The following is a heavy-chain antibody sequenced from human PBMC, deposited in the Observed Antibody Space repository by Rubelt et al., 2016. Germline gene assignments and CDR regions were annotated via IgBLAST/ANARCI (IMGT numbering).Heavy chain of an antibody. CDR2: IIPVFGTA. J-gene: IGHJ4*02. CDR3: ATTIAIRPYYFDY. D-gene: IGHD6-6*01. CDR1: GGTFSSYA. V-gene: IGHV1-69*01. Sequence: QVQLVQSGAEVKKPGSSVKVSCKASGGTFSSYAISWVRQAPGQGLEWMGGIIPVFGTANYAQKFQGRIPMTADESTSTAYMGLSSLRSEDTAVYYCATTIAIRPYYFDYWGQGTLVTVSS.